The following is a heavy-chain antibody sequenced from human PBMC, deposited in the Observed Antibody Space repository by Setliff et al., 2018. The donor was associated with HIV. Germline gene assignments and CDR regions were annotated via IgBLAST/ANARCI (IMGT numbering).Heavy chain of an antibody. V-gene: IGHV3-30*02. CDR1: GFTFSHFA. J-gene: IGHJ4*02. CDR2: IGYDGRDK. Sequence: PGGSLRLSCAASGFTFSHFAMHWVRQAPGKGLEWVALIGYDGRDKYYTDSLKGRFTISRDNSNNTLYLQMNSLTTEDTAVYFCAKGRRGWYPDSWGQGTLVTVSS. CDR3: AKGRRGWYPDS. D-gene: IGHD6-19*01.